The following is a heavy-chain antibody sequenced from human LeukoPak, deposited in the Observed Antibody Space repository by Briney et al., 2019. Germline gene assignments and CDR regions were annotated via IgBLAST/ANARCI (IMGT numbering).Heavy chain of an antibody. Sequence: SETLSLTCTVSGGSISSNHYYWAWIRQPPGKGLEWIGSIYYSGITDYNPSLKSRVTMSVDTSKNQFSLKLSSVTAADTAVYYCAGMGAARTYYYYYYMDVWGKGTTVTVSS. CDR1: GGSISSNHYY. CDR2: IYYSGIT. CDR3: AGMGAARTYYYYYYMDV. J-gene: IGHJ6*03. V-gene: IGHV4-39*07. D-gene: IGHD1-26*01.